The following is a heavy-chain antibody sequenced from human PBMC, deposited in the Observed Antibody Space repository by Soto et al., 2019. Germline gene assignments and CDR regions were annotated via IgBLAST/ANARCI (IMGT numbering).Heavy chain of an antibody. CDR1: GFTFSSHA. Sequence: QVQLVESGGGVVQPGRSLRLSCAVSGFTFSSHAMHWVRQAPGKGLEWVALIYSDGNNKYYADSVKGRFTTSRDNSNNTMYLQMNSLRVEDTAVYYCARDDEGGSDCDLGYWGQGALVTVSS. D-gene: IGHD1-26*01. CDR3: ARDDEGGSDCDLGY. J-gene: IGHJ4*02. CDR2: IYSDGNNK. V-gene: IGHV3-30-3*01.